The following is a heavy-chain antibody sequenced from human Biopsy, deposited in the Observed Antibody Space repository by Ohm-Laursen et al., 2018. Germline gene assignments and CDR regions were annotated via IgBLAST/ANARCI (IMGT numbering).Heavy chain of an antibody. CDR1: GFSVSDHY. CDR3: ARGRSHLLPDHDWFDP. CDR2: ISRSTSHI. V-gene: IGHV3-21*06. D-gene: IGHD1-14*01. J-gene: IGHJ5*02. Sequence: SLRLSCAASGFSVSDHYMDWVRQAPGKGLEWVSSISRSTSHILYAETLKGRFTSSRDNAKNSVYLQMNSLRAEDTGVYYCARGRSHLLPDHDWFDPWGQGTLVTVSS.